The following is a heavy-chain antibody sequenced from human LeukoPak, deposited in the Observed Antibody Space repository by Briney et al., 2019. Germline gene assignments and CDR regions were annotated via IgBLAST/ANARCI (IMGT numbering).Heavy chain of an antibody. D-gene: IGHD4-17*01. CDR2: TNSNGAVI. J-gene: IGHJ4*02. Sequence: GGSLRLSCAASGFSFNDYGINWVRRAPGKGLEWLSRTNSNGAVISYADSVKGRFTVSRDTAKSSLYLQMNGLRVEDTATYFCARDPDGDYDFDYWGQGTLVTVSS. CDR3: ARDPDGDYDFDY. CDR1: GFSFNDYG. V-gene: IGHV3-48*01.